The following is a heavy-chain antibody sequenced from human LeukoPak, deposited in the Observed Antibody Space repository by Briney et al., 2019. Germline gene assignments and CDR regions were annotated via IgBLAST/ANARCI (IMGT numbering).Heavy chain of an antibody. Sequence: SETLSLTCAVYGGSFRGYYWSWIRQPPGKGLEWIGEINHSASTNYSPSLKSRVTISVDTSKNQFSLKLSSVTAADAAVYYCARFRGRITMIAYYYYGMDVWGQGTTVTVSS. D-gene: IGHD3-22*01. J-gene: IGHJ6*02. V-gene: IGHV4-34*01. CDR2: INHSAST. CDR1: GGSFRGYY. CDR3: ARFRGRITMIAYYYYGMDV.